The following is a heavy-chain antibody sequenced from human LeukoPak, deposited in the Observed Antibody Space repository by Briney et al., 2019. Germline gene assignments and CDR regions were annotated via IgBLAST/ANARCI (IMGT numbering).Heavy chain of an antibody. CDR2: IHSSGST. CDR1: GDSISGYY. V-gene: IGHV4-59*01. J-gene: IGHJ4*02. Sequence: SETLSLTCTVSGDSISGYYWTWMRQPPGKGLEWIGYIHSSGSTKYNPSLESRVTISIDTSKNQFSLKLSSVTAADTAVYYCARLRNYCDYWGQGTLVTVSS. CDR3: ARLRNYCDY. D-gene: IGHD4-17*01.